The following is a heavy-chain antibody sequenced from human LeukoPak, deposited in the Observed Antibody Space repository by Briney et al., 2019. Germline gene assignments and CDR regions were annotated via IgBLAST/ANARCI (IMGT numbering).Heavy chain of an antibody. D-gene: IGHD4-23*01. V-gene: IGHV4-39*02. CDR3: ARDSGGNSDS. J-gene: IGHJ5*01. CDR2: MYRSGIT. Sequence: SETLPLTCTVSGGSISSSSYYWGWIRRPPGKGLEWIGTMYRSGITYYNPSLQSRVTISVDTSKNQFSLRLRSVTAADTGIYYCARDSGGNSDSWGQGTLVTVSS. CDR1: GGSISSSSYY.